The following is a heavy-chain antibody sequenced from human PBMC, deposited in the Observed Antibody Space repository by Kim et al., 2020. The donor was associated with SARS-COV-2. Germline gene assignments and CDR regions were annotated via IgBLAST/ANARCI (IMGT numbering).Heavy chain of an antibody. CDR2: LYSGGST. V-gene: IGHV3-53*01. CDR1: GLTVSSNY. D-gene: IGHD3-3*01. CDR3: ARHKTAGNYNSPFDY. J-gene: IGHJ4*02. Sequence: GGSLRLSCAASGLTVSSNYMNWVRQAPGEGLEWVSVLYSGGSTHYADSVRGRFTISRDNSKNTLYLQMNSLRVDDTAIYYCARHKTAGNYNSPFDYWGQGTLVTVSS.